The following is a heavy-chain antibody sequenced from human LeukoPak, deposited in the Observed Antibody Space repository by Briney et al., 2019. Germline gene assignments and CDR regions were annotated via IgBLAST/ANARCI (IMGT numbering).Heavy chain of an antibody. CDR1: GFTFSSYA. CDR3: ARAGGVWGSYRYYDY. J-gene: IGHJ4*02. Sequence: GGPLRLSCAASGFTFSSYAMHWVRQAPGKGLEYVSAISSNGGSTYYATSVKGRFTISRDNSKNTLYLQMGSLRAEDMAVYYCARAGGVWGSYRYYDYWGQGTLVTVSS. V-gene: IGHV3-64*01. CDR2: ISSNGGST. D-gene: IGHD3-16*02.